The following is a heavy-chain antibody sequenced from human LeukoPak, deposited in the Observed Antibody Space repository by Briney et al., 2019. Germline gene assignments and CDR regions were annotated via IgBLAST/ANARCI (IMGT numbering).Heavy chain of an antibody. CDR1: GYTFTGYY. CDR2: INPNSGGT. CDR3: ARDFSRTSIDY. Sequence: ASVKVSCKASGYTFTGYYMHWVRQAPGQGLEWVGWINPNSGGTNYAQKFQGRVTMTRDTSNSTASMELSRLRSDDTAVYYCARDFSRTSIDYWGQGTLVTVSS. J-gene: IGHJ4*02. D-gene: IGHD3-3*02. V-gene: IGHV1-2*02.